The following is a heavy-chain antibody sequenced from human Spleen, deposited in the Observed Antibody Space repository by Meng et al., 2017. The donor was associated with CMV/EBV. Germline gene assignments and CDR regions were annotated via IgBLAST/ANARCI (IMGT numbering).Heavy chain of an antibody. J-gene: IGHJ4*02. V-gene: IGHV3-23*01. D-gene: IGHD2-2*01. CDR2: ISGRGGST. Sequence: GVLKISCAASGFTFSSYAMGWVRQGPGKGLEWVSAISGRGGSTYYADSVKGRFTISRDNSKNTLYLQMNSLRAEDTAVYYCAKIYCSSTSCRRENFDYWGQGTLVTVSS. CDR3: AKIYCSSTSCRRENFDY. CDR1: GFTFSSYA.